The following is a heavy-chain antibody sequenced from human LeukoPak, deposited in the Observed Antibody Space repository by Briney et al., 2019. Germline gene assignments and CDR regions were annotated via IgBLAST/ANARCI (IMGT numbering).Heavy chain of an antibody. CDR1: GYIFTSYD. CDR3: ARSISSEHVLRFLEWLSETLDY. J-gene: IGHJ4*02. CDR2: MNPNSGNT. V-gene: IGHV1-8*01. D-gene: IGHD3-3*01. Sequence: ASVKVSCKASGYIFTSYDINWVRQATGQGLEWMGWMNPNSGNTGYAQKFQGRVTMTRNTSISTAYMELSSLRSEDTAVYYCARSISSEHVLRFLEWLSETLDYWGQGTLVTVSS.